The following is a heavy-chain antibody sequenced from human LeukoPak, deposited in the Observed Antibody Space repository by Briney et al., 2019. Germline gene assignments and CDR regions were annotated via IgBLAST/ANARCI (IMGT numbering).Heavy chain of an antibody. V-gene: IGHV3-53*04. CDR3: ARDRRGEKDFDV. Sequence: GGSLRLSCAASGISVSNDYMSWVRQTPGKGLEWVSAIYADGYTRDAASVKGRFSISRHNSKNTVYLQMDNLRPEDTAVYYCARDRRGEKDFDVWGPGTMVTVSS. CDR2: IYADGYT. CDR1: GISVSNDY. J-gene: IGHJ3*01.